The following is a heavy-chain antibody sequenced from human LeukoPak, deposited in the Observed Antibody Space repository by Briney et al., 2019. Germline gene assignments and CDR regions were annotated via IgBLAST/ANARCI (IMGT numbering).Heavy chain of an antibody. V-gene: IGHV3-23*01. CDR1: GFTFSSYA. D-gene: IGHD3-22*01. CDR3: AKAHDSSGS. J-gene: IGHJ5*02. CDR2: ISGSGDST. Sequence: GGSLRLSCAASGFTFSSYAMSWVRQAPGKRLEWVSTISGSGDSTYYADSVKGRFTISRDNSRNTLYLQMSSLRADDTAVYYCAKAHDSSGSWGQGTLVTVSS.